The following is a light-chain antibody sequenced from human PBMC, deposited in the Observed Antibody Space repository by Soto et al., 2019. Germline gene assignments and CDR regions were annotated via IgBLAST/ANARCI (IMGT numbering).Light chain of an antibody. CDR1: SSDIGASNY. CDR2: EVN. V-gene: IGLV2-14*01. CDR3: FSFTATSTLV. Sequence: QSALTQPASVSGSPGQSITISCTGTSSDIGASNYVSWYQQHPGKAPKLIISEVNNRPSGVSNRFSGSKSGNTAYLTVSGLQVEDEADYFCFSFTATSTLVFGAGTKLTVL. J-gene: IGLJ1*01.